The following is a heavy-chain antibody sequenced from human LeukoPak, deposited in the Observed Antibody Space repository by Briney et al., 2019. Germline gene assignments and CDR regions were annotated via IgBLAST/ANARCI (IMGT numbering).Heavy chain of an antibody. Sequence: SETLSLTCTVSGGSISSSNYYWGWIRQPPGKGLEWIGSIYYSGSTYYNPSLKSRVTISVDTSKNQFSLKLSSVTAADTAVYYCARGGYCSGGSCPKPYNWFDPWGQGTLVTVSS. V-gene: IGHV4-39*01. CDR1: GGSISSSNYY. CDR2: IYYSGST. D-gene: IGHD2-15*01. J-gene: IGHJ5*02. CDR3: ARGGYCSGGSCPKPYNWFDP.